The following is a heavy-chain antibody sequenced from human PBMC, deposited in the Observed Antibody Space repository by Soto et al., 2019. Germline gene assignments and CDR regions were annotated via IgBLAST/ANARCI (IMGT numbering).Heavy chain of an antibody. CDR1: GFTFSSYA. CDR3: AKPPDPFRPPSFCNS. J-gene: IGHJ4*02. Sequence: PGGSLRLSCAASGFTFSSYAMSWVRQAPGKGLEWVSVITGSGDATYYTDSVKGRFTISRDNSQHTLFLQMTSLRAEATAVYFFAKPPDPFRPPSFCNSWGGGTLFPVPS. CDR2: ITGSGDAT. V-gene: IGHV3-23*01.